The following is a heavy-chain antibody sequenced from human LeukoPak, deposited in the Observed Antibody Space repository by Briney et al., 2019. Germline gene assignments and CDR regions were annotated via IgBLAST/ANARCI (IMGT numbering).Heavy chain of an antibody. CDR2: ISSSSSYI. V-gene: IGHV3-21*01. CDR1: GFTFSSYS. Sequence: GGSLRLSCAASGFTFSSYSMNWVPQAPGKGLEWVSSISSSSSYIYYADSVKGRFTISRDNAKNSLYLQMKSLRAEDTAVYYCERERIAAADYWGQETLVTVSS. D-gene: IGHD6-13*01. CDR3: ERERIAAADY. J-gene: IGHJ4*02.